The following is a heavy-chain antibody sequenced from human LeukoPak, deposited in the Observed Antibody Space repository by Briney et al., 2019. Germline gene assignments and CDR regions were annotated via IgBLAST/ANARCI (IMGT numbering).Heavy chain of an antibody. CDR2: INHSGST. V-gene: IGHV4-39*07. J-gene: IGHJ4*02. CDR1: GGSISSSNYY. Sequence: PSETLSLTCTVSGGSISSSNYYWGWIRQPPGKGLEWIGEINHSGSTNYNPSLKSRVTISVDTSKNQFSLKLSSVTAADTAVCYCARGVRGVYTRPFDYWGQGTLVTVSS. CDR3: ARGVRGVYTRPFDY. D-gene: IGHD4-11*01.